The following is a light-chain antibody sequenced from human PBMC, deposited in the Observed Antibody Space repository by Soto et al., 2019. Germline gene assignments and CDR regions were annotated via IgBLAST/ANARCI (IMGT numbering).Light chain of an antibody. CDR1: SSDVGGYNY. Sequence: QSALTQPASVSGSPGQSITISCTETSSDVGGYNYVSWFQQHPGKAPKLMIYEVSNRPSGVSNRFSGSRSGNTASLTISGLQSEDEAEYYCNSYTNNNTFVFGTGTKLTVL. J-gene: IGLJ1*01. V-gene: IGLV2-14*01. CDR3: NSYTNNNTFV. CDR2: EVS.